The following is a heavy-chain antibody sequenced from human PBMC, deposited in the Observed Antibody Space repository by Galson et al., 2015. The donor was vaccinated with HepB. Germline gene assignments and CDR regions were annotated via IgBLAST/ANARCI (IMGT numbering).Heavy chain of an antibody. CDR2: TFYRSKWYN. V-gene: IGHV6-1*01. CDR1: GDSVSSDATG. D-gene: IGHD7-27*01. J-gene: IGHJ4*02. CDR3: AREGSVPNWGYLDS. Sequence: CAISGDSVSSDATGWNWIRQSPSRGLEWLGRTFYRSKWYNDYAVSVKGRITISPDTSKSQFSLHLNSVTPEDTGVYYCAREGSVPNWGYLDSWGQGTLVTVSS.